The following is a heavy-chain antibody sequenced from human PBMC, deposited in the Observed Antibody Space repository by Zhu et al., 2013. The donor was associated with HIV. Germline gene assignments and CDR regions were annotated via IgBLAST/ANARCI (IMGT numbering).Heavy chain of an antibody. CDR3: ARVGGGLVGYCSGGSCYSSSGFDY. CDR1: GGTFSSYA. D-gene: IGHD2-15*01. V-gene: IGHV1-69*01. Sequence: QVQLVQSGAEVKKPGSSVKVSCKASGGTFSSYAISWVRQAPGQGLEWMGGIIPIFGTANYAQKFQGRVTITADESTSTAYMELSSLRSEDTAVYYCARVGGGLVGYCSGGSCYSSSGFDYWGQGTLGHRLL. J-gene: IGHJ4*02. CDR2: IIPIFGTA.